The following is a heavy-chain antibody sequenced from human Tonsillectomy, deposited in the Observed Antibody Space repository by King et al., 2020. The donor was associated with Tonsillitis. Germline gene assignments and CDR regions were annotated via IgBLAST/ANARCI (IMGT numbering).Heavy chain of an antibody. CDR1: GSISGSY. CDR2: IYYSGTT. V-gene: IGHV4-59*08. D-gene: IGHD3-10*01. CDR3: ARLDYFASGSYWYFDL. J-gene: IGHJ2*01. Sequence: QLQESGPGLVKPSETLSLTCTVSGSISGSYWSWIRPPPGKGLEWIGYIYYSGTTNYNPSLRSRVTISVDTSKNQFSLKLSSVTAADTAVYYCARLDYFASGSYWYFDLWGRGTLVTVSS.